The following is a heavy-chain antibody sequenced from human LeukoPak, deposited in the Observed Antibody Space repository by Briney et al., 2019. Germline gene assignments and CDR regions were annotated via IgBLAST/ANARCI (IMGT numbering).Heavy chain of an antibody. CDR1: GFRFSNFA. V-gene: IGHV3-23*01. J-gene: IGHJ4*02. CDR3: AKGAYDYIEMGYFDD. Sequence: GGSLRLSCAASGFRFSNFAMSWVRQAPGKGLEWVSLIIGSSGDTLYADSVRGRFTISRDISKDRLYLQMNSLRAEDTALYYCAKGAYDYIEMGYFDDWGQGTLVTVSS. CDR2: IIGSSGDT. D-gene: IGHD5-12*01.